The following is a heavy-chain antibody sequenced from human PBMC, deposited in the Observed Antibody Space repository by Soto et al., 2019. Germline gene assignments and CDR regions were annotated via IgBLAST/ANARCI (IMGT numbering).Heavy chain of an antibody. V-gene: IGHV4-34*01. D-gene: IGHD2-2*01. CDR3: ARGGWSDIVVVPAADAYYYYYFYV. CDR2: INHSGST. Sequence: QVQLQQWGAGLLKPSETLSLTCAVYGGSFSGYYWSWIRQPPAQGLEWIGEINHSGSTNYNQSLTSRDTIQLDTAKNQLTQELSSVPAADTAGYYCARGGWSDIVVVPAADAYYYYYFYVWGKGTTVTVSS. CDR1: GGSFSGYY. J-gene: IGHJ6*03.